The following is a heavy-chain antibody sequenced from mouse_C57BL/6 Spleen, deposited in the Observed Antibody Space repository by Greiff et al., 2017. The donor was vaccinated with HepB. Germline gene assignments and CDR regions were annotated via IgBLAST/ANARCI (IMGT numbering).Heavy chain of an antibody. CDR2: ISDGGSYT. CDR3: ARDDYDVGYFDY. CDR1: GFTFSSYA. D-gene: IGHD2-4*01. J-gene: IGHJ2*01. V-gene: IGHV5-4*03. Sequence: EVKLVESGGGLVKPGGSLKLSCAASGFTFSSYAMSWVRQTPEKRLEWVATISDGGSYTYYPDNVKGRFTISRDNAKNNLYLQMSHLKSEDTAMYYCARDDYDVGYFDYWGQGTTLTVSS.